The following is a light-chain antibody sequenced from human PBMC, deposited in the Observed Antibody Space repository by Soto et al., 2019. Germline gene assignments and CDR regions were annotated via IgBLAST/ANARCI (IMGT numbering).Light chain of an antibody. V-gene: IGKV3-20*01. Sequence: EIVLTQSPGTLSLSPGERATLSCRAGQSISSGYLAWYQQRPGQAPRLLIYGASRRATGVPDRFTGSGSGTDFTLTISRLEPEDFAVYYCQQYGSSPFTFGPGTKIDI. J-gene: IGKJ3*01. CDR1: QSISSGY. CDR2: GAS. CDR3: QQYGSSPFT.